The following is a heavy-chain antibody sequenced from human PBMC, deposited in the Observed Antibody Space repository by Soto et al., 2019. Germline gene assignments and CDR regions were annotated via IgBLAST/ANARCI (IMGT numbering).Heavy chain of an antibody. CDR3: ARLIDYGDSYAFDI. D-gene: IGHD4-17*01. Sequence: SETLSLTCTVSGVSISSSSYYWGWIRQPPGKGLEWIGSIYYSGSTYYNPSLKSRVTISVDTSKNQFSLKLSSVTAADTAVYYCARLIDYGDSYAFDIWGQGTMVTVSS. V-gene: IGHV4-39*01. J-gene: IGHJ3*02. CDR2: IYYSGST. CDR1: GVSISSSSYY.